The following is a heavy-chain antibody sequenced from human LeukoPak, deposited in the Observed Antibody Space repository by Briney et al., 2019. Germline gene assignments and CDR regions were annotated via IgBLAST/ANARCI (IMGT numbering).Heavy chain of an antibody. Sequence: TGGSLRLSCAASGFTFSSNWMGWVRQAPGQGLEWMAIINENGSGKYYVDSVKGRFTISRDNAKSSLFLQMNSLRAEDTALYYCAKEGGARRFDYWGQGTLVTVSS. CDR1: GFTFSSNW. CDR2: INENGSGK. CDR3: AKEGGARRFDY. D-gene: IGHD3-3*01. V-gene: IGHV3-7*01. J-gene: IGHJ4*02.